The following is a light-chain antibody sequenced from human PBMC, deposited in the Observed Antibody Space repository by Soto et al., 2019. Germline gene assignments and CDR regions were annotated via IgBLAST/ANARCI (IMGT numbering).Light chain of an antibody. Sequence: EIVLTQSPGTLSLSPGERATLSCRASQSVSSSDLAWYQQKPGQAPRLLIYGASSRATGIPDRFSGSESGTDFTLTISRLEPEDFAVYYCQQYGSSPQTFGQGTKLEIK. CDR3: QQYGSSPQT. J-gene: IGKJ2*01. V-gene: IGKV3-20*01. CDR2: GAS. CDR1: QSVSSSD.